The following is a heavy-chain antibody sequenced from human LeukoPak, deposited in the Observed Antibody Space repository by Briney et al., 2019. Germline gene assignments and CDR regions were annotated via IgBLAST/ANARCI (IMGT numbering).Heavy chain of an antibody. CDR1: GFTFNTYS. J-gene: IGHJ5*02. V-gene: IGHV3-21*04. D-gene: IGHD3-16*01. CDR2: IDSSGGYM. Sequence: PGGSLRLSCEASGFTFNTYSMNWARQPPGRGWGGSQSIDSSGGYMFYADSVKGRFTISRDNAKNSVDLQMNSLRAEDTAVYYCARAGILITFGGLYPWGQGTLVTVSS. CDR3: ARAGILITFGGLYP.